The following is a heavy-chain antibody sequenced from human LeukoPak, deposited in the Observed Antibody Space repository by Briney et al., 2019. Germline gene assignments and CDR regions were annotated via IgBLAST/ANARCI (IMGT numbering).Heavy chain of an antibody. CDR1: GFTFSSYA. D-gene: IGHD3-22*01. CDR2: IWYDGSNK. CDR3: ARDPYYDSSGYFPSYYFDY. J-gene: IGHJ4*02. V-gene: IGHV3-33*08. Sequence: GGSLRLSCAASGFTFSSYAMSWVRQAPGKGLEWVAVIWYDGSNKYYADSVKGRFTISRDNSKNTLYLQMNSLRAEDTAVYYCARDPYYDSSGYFPSYYFDYWGQGTLVTASS.